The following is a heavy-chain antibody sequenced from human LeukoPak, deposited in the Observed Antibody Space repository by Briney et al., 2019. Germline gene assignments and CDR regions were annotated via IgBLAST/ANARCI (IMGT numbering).Heavy chain of an antibody. CDR2: IYWDDDK. V-gene: IGHV2-5*02. Sequence: SGPTLVKPTQTLTLTCTFSGFSFSTSGVGVGWIRQSPGKALEWLALIYWDDDKRYSPSLKSRLTITKDTSKKQVVLTMTNMDPVDTAKYYCARLYGSGSLDYWGQGTLVTVSS. CDR3: ARLYGSGSLDY. J-gene: IGHJ4*02. D-gene: IGHD3-10*01. CDR1: GFSFSTSGVG.